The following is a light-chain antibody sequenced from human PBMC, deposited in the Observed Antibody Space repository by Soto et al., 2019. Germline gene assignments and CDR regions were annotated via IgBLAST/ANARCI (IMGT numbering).Light chain of an antibody. V-gene: IGLV2-14*01. J-gene: IGLJ1*01. CDR3: LSKTSSISYV. CDR2: EVS. CDR1: TSDVGGYNY. Sequence: QSALTQPASVSGSPGQSITISCTGTTSDVGGYNYVSWYQQHPGKVPKLLIHEVSNRPSGVSHRFSGSQSGNTASLTISGLQAEDEADYYCLSKTSSISYVFGTGTKVNVL.